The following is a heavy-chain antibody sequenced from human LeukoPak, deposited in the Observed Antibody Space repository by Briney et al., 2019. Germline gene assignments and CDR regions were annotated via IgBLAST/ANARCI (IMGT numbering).Heavy chain of an antibody. CDR2: ISSSSTI. CDR3: ARSPTLLIAVAGPPRY. J-gene: IGHJ4*02. Sequence: HPGGSLRLSCAASGFTFSSYSMNWVRQAPGKGLEWVSYISSSSTIYYADSVKGRFTISRDNAKNSLYLQMNSLRAEDTAVYYCARSPTLLIAVAGPPRYWGQGTLVTVSS. CDR1: GFTFSSYS. V-gene: IGHV3-48*01. D-gene: IGHD6-19*01.